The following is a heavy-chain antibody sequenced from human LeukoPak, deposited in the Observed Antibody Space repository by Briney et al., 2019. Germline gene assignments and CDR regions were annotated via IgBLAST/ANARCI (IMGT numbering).Heavy chain of an antibody. CDR3: ARGGGLDV. D-gene: IGHD3-16*01. CDR1: GFTFSSYS. Sequence: PGGSLRLSCAASGFTFSSYSMNWVRQAPGKGLEWVSITYSGGSTYYADSVKGRFTISRDNSKNTLYLQMNNLRVEDTALYYCARGGGLDVWGQGATVTVSS. J-gene: IGHJ6*02. V-gene: IGHV3-53*01. CDR2: TYSGGST.